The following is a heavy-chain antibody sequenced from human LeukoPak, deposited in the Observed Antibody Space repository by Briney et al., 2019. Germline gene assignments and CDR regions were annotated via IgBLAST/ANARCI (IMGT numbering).Heavy chain of an antibody. CDR2: IYSSGST. D-gene: IGHD6-13*01. Sequence: IYSSGSTNYTPSLKSRVTISVDTSKNQFSLKLSSVTAADTAVYYCAREGYSSSLREGWFDPWGQGTLVTVSS. CDR3: AREGYSSSLREGWFDP. V-gene: IGHV4-59*01. J-gene: IGHJ5*02.